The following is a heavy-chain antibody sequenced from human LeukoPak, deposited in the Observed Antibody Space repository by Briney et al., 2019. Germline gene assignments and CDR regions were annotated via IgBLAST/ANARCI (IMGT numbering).Heavy chain of an antibody. J-gene: IGHJ3*02. CDR2: ISYDGSNK. Sequence: GGSLRLSCAASGFTFSSYGLHWVRQAPDKGLEWVAFISYDGSNKFYGDSVKGRFTISRDNSKNTLYLQMNSLRAEDTAVYYCAKGSSDYYDSSGYYLNAFDIWGQGTMVTVSS. CDR1: GFTFSSYG. CDR3: AKGSSDYYDSSGYYLNAFDI. D-gene: IGHD3-22*01. V-gene: IGHV3-30*18.